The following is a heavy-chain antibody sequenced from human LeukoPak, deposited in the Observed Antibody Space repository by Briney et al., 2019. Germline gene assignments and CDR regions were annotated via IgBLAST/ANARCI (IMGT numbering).Heavy chain of an antibody. CDR2: IKQDGSEK. J-gene: IGHJ4*02. Sequence: PAGSLRLSCTASGFTFSNAWMSWVRQDPGKGLEWVANIKQDGSEKYYVDSVKGRFTISRDNAKNSLFLQMNSLRGEDTAVYYCTREYLTVSYFDYWGQGTLVTVSS. V-gene: IGHV3-7*05. D-gene: IGHD4-11*01. CDR3: TREYLTVSYFDY. CDR1: GFTFSNAW.